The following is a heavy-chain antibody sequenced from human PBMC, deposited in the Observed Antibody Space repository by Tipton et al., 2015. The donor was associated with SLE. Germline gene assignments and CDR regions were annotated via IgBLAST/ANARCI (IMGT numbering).Heavy chain of an antibody. Sequence: SLRLSCAASGFTFDDYAMHWVRQAPGKGLEWVSGISWNSGSIGYADSVKGRFTISRDNAKNSLYLQMNSLRVEDTALYYCAKDQRITMIVDAFDIWGQGTMVTVSS. CDR3: AKDQRITMIVDAFDI. CDR2: ISWNSGSI. CDR1: GFTFDDYA. V-gene: IGHV3-9*01. J-gene: IGHJ3*02. D-gene: IGHD3-22*01.